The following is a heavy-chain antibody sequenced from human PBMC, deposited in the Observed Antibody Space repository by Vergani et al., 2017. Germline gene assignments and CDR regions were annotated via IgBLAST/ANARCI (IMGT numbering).Heavy chain of an antibody. D-gene: IGHD2-2*01. CDR3: ARRVPFSAVEGQMLCYGLDV. CDR1: GYTFTIYS. CDR2: ISGYNGNT. Sequence: QVQLVQSGAEVKKPGASVKVSCKASGYTFTIYSIGWVRQAPGQGLEWLGWISGYNGNTNYAQKLQGRVTMTTDTSTSKAYMELRNLRSDDTAVYYCARRVPFSAVEGQMLCYGLDVWGQGTTVTVSS. J-gene: IGHJ6*02. V-gene: IGHV1-18*01.